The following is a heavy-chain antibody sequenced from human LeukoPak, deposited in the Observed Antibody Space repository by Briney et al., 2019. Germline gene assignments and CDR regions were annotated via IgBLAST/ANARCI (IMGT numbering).Heavy chain of an antibody. V-gene: IGHV3-23*01. D-gene: IGHD3-10*01. J-gene: IGHJ4*02. Sequence: PGGSLRLSCAASGLTFSTFAMSWVRQAPGKGLEWVSAISGSGDTTYYADSVRGRFTISRDNSKNTLYLQMNSVRAEDTAVYYCARSESSGMVRGISPNWGQGTLVTVSS. CDR1: GLTFSTFA. CDR2: ISGSGDTT. CDR3: ARSESSGMVRGISPN.